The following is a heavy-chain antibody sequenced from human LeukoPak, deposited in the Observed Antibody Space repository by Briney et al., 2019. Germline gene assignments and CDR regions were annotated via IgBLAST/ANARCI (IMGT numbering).Heavy chain of an antibody. V-gene: IGHV3-7*01. J-gene: IGHJ4*02. CDR2: IKQDGSAK. CDR3: ARCPYDSTGYYSVPSHLDY. CDR1: GFTFDNYG. D-gene: IGHD3-22*01. Sequence: PGGSLRLSCAASGFTFDNYGMTWVRQAPGKGLEWVANIKQDGSAKYYVDSLRGRFSISRDNVKNSLFLQMNSLSAEDTAVYYCARCPYDSTGYYSVPSHLDYWGQGTLVTVSS.